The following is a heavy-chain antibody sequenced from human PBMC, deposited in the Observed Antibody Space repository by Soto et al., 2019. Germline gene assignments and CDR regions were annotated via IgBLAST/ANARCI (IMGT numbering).Heavy chain of an antibody. V-gene: IGHV1-3*01. CDR2: INAGKGDT. Sequence: ASVKVSCKASGYTFTNHAIHWVRQAPGQGLEWMGWINAGKGDTKYPQRFQGRVTITRDTSASTAYMELSSLRSEDTAVYYCARDYDILTGYSAFDPWGQGTLVTVSS. D-gene: IGHD3-9*01. J-gene: IGHJ5*02. CDR1: GYTFTNHA. CDR3: ARDYDILTGYSAFDP.